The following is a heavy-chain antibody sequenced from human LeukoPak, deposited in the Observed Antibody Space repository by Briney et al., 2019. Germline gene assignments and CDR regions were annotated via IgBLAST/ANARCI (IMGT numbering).Heavy chain of an antibody. CDR3: ARDNSGVNDY. CDR2: IKYDGSEK. Sequence: GGSLTLSCAASGFSFSTYWMTWVRQAPGKGLEWVANIKYDGSEKYYVDSLKGRFAISRDNAKNLLYLQMNSLRAEDTAVYYCARDNSGVNDYWGQGTLVTVSS. CDR1: GFSFSTYW. V-gene: IGHV3-7*03. J-gene: IGHJ4*02. D-gene: IGHD3-3*01.